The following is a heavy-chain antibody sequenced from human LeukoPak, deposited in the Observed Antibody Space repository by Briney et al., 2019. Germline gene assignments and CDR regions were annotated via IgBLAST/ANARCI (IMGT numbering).Heavy chain of an antibody. CDR2: INPNSGGT. CDR1: GYTFTGYY. CDR3: ARLRIYYDSSGLLRGFDY. J-gene: IGHJ4*02. Sequence: ASVKVSCKASGYTFTGYYMHWVRQAPGLGLEWMGWINPNSGGTNYAQKFQGRGTMTRDTSISTAYMELSRLRSDDTAVYYCARLRIYYDSSGLLRGFDYWGQGTLVTVSS. D-gene: IGHD3-22*01. V-gene: IGHV1-2*02.